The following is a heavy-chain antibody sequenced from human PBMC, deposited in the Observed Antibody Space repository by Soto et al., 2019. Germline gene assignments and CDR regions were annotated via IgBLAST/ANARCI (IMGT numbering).Heavy chain of an antibody. D-gene: IGHD3-22*01. CDR3: AREVRYYYDSSGYYFDY. CDR2: IYSGGST. J-gene: IGHJ4*02. CDR1: GFTVSSNY. V-gene: IGHV3-53*01. Sequence: GSLRLSCAASGFTVSSNYMSWVRQAPGKGLEWVSVIYSGGSTYYADSVKGRFTISRDNSKNTLYLQMNSLRAEDTAVYYCAREVRYYYDSSGYYFDYWGQGTLVTVSS.